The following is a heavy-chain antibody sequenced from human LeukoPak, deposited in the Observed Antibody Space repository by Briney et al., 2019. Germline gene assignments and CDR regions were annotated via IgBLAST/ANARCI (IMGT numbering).Heavy chain of an antibody. CDR1: GFPFSSYA. D-gene: IGHD2-15*01. CDR3: AKDPGDCSGCSCYPYFDY. V-gene: IGHV3-23*01. Sequence: GGSLRLSRALSGFPFSSYAMSWVRQAPGKGLEWVSAISGSGGSTYYADSVKGRFTISRDNSKNTLYLQMNSLRAEDTAVYYCAKDPGDCSGCSCYPYFDYWGQGTLVTVSS. CDR2: ISGSGGST. J-gene: IGHJ4*02.